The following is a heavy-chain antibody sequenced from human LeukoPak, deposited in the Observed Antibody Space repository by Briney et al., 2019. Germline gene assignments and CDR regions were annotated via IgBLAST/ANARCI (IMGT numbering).Heavy chain of an antibody. V-gene: IGHV3-48*04. CDR3: ARGRQGRRGGPSFDY. D-gene: IGHD3-16*01. CDR2: LSSSSSAI. J-gene: IGHJ4*02. CDR1: GFTYSYYT. Sequence: GGSQRLSCAVSGFTYSYYTMNGVGQARGRGLEWVSYLSSSSSAIYYADSVKGRFTIARDNAKNSLYMQMNSLRAEDTAVYYCARGRQGRRGGPSFDYWGQETLVTVSS.